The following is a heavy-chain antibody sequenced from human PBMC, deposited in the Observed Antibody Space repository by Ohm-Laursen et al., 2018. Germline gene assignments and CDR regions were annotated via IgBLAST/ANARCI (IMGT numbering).Heavy chain of an antibody. CDR3: GRGPRGINGGKSDR. V-gene: IGHV3-7*01. CDR2: IKQDGSDK. D-gene: IGHD7-27*01. J-gene: IGHJ5*02. CDR1: GFSFSSYW. Sequence: SLRLSCTASGFSFSSYWMSWVRQAPGKGLEWVANIKQDGSDKYYVDSVKGRFTISRDNAKDSLYLQINSLRVEDTAVYYCGRGPRGINGGKSDRWGQGTLVTVSS.